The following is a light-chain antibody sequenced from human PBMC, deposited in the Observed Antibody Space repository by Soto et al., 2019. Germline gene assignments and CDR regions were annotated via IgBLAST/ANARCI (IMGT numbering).Light chain of an antibody. CDR3: SSYTSSSTYV. Sequence: QSALTQPASVSGSPGQSITISCTGTSSDVGGYNYVSWYQQHPGQAPKPMIYDVSNRPSGVSSRFSGSKSGNTASLTTSGRKAEYEADYCCSSYTSSSTYVFGTGTKLTVL. CDR1: SSDVGGYNY. V-gene: IGLV2-14*01. J-gene: IGLJ1*01. CDR2: DVS.